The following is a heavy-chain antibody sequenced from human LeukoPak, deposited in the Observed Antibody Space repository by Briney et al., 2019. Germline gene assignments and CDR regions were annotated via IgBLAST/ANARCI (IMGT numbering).Heavy chain of an antibody. CDR3: AKDPYGSWYFDY. Sequence: GRSLRLSCAASGFTFSSYGMHWVRQAPGKGLEWVAVISYDGSNKYYADSVKGRFTISRDNSKNTLYLQMNSLRAEDTAVYYRAKDPYGSWYFDYWGQGTLVTVSS. J-gene: IGHJ4*02. D-gene: IGHD3-10*01. CDR1: GFTFSSYG. V-gene: IGHV3-30*18. CDR2: ISYDGSNK.